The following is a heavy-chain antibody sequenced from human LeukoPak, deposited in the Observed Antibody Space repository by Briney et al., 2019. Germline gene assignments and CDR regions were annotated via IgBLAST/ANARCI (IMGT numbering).Heavy chain of an antibody. Sequence: TSETLSLTCDVSGGSVTSTNWWTWFRQPPGKGLEWIGEVHLDGRTNYNPSLKSRLVMAADLPEDHISLKLTSVTAADTAVYYCAREGGFYRPLDYSGQGTLVTVSS. J-gene: IGHJ4*02. V-gene: IGHV4-4*02. CDR3: AREGGFYRPLDY. D-gene: IGHD6-25*01. CDR1: GGSVTSTNW. CDR2: VHLDGRT.